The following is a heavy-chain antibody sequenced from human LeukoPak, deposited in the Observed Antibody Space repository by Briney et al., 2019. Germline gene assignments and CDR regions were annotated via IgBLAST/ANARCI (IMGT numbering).Heavy chain of an antibody. CDR2: IIPIFGTA. CDR3: ARGDVAAVSWFNP. D-gene: IGHD6-19*01. V-gene: IGHV1-69*05. Sequence: SVKVSCKASGGTFSSYAISWVRQAPGQGLEWMGRIIPIFGTANYAQKFQGRVTITTDESTSTAYMELSSLRSEDTAVYYCARGDVAAVSWFNPWGQGTLVTVSS. CDR1: GGTFSSYA. J-gene: IGHJ5*02.